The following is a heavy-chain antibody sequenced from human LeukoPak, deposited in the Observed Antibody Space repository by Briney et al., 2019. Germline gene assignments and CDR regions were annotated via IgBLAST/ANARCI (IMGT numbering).Heavy chain of an antibody. CDR2: ISSSSSYI. J-gene: IGHJ6*02. CDR3: ARPTIFGVVVGMDV. V-gene: IGHV3-21*01. CDR1: GYTLTELS. Sequence: ASVKVSCKVSGYTLTELSMHWVRQAPGKGLEWVSSISSSSSYIYYADSVKGRFTISRDNAKNSLYLQMNSLRAEDTAVYYCARPTIFGVVVGMDVWGQGTTVTVSS. D-gene: IGHD3-3*01.